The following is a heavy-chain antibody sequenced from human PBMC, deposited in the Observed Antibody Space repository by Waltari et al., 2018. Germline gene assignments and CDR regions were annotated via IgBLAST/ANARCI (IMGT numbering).Heavy chain of an antibody. J-gene: IGHJ4*02. V-gene: IGHV1-69*14. Sequence: QVQLVQSGAEVKKPGSSVKVSCKASGGTFSSYAISWVRQAPGQGLEWMGVIIPIYGTANYAQKFQGRVTSTADTSTSTAYMELGSLRSEDTAVYYCAREIPSSWTPDYWGQGTLVTVSS. CDR1: GGTFSSYA. D-gene: IGHD6-13*01. CDR3: AREIPSSWTPDY. CDR2: IIPIYGTA.